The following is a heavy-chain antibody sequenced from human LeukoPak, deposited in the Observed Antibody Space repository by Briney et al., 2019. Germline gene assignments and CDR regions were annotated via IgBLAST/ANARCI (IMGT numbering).Heavy chain of an antibody. D-gene: IGHD5-24*01. J-gene: IGHJ4*02. CDR3: ARSSGRDGYNFLG. V-gene: IGHV4-59*01. CDR1: GGSISSYY. Sequence: SETLSLTCTVSGGSISSYYWSWIRQPPGKGLEWIGYIYYSGSTNYNPSLKSRVTISVDTSKNQFSLKLSSVTAADTAVYYCARSSGRDGYNFLGWGQGTLVTVSS. CDR2: IYYSGST.